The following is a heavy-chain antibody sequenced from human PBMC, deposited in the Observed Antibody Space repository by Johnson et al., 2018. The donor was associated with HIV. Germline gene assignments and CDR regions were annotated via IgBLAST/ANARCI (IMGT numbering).Heavy chain of an antibody. CDR2: ISYDGSNE. Sequence: QVQLVESGGGVVQPGRSLRLSCAASGFTFSSYTMYWVRQAPGKGLEWVAVISYDGSNEYYADSVKGRFTISRDNAKNSLYLQMNSLRAEDTALYYCARASAATKGNAFDIWGQGTMVTVSS. CDR3: ARASAATKGNAFDI. CDR1: GFTFSSYT. V-gene: IGHV3-30*04. D-gene: IGHD1-26*01. J-gene: IGHJ3*02.